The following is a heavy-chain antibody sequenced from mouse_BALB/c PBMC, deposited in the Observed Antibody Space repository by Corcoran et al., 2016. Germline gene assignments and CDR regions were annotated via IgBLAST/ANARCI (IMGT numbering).Heavy chain of an antibody. J-gene: IGHJ4*01. CDR1: GYTFTNYG. V-gene: IGHV9-3-1*01. CDR2: INTHTGEP. Sequence: QIQLVQSGPELKKPGETVKISCKASGYTFTNYGMNWVKQAPGKGLKWMGWINTHTGEPTYADDFKGRFAFSLETSASTAYLQINNLKNEDTATYFCARAPLHYYAMDYWGQGTSVTVSS. D-gene: IGHD6-1*01. CDR3: ARAPLHYYAMDY.